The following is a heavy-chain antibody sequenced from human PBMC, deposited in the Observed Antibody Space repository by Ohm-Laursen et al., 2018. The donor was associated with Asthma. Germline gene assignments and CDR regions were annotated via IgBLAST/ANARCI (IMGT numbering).Heavy chain of an antibody. CDR1: GFTFSNFD. CDR3: ARGYCSGGNCHSAITMDV. V-gene: IGHV3-13*01. CDR2: NGSAGHT. J-gene: IGHJ6*02. Sequence: GSLRLSCSASGFTFSNFDMHWVRQVTGGGLEWVAANGSAGHTYYPDSVRGRFTISREDAKNSLYLQMTSLRAGDTAVYYCARGYCSGGNCHSAITMDVWGQGTTVTVSS. D-gene: IGHD2-15*01.